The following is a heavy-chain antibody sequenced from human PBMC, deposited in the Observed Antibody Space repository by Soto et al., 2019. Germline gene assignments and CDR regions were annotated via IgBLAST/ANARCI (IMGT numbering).Heavy chain of an antibody. CDR3: AREDGTYYDFWSGPWFDP. CDR1: GGSISSYY. J-gene: IGHJ5*02. CDR2: IYYSGST. V-gene: IGHV4-59*01. Sequence: PSETLSLTCTVSGGSISSYYWSWIRQPPGKGLEWIGYIYYSGSTNYNPSLKSRVTISVDTSKNQFSLKLSSVTAADTAVYYCAREDGTYYDFWSGPWFDPWGQGTLVTVSS. D-gene: IGHD3-3*01.